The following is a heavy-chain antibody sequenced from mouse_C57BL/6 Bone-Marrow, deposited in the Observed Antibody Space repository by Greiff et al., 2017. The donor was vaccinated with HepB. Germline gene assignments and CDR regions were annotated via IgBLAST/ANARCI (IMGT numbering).Heavy chain of an antibody. CDR3: AIILRRVYY. CDR1: GYTFTSYW. CDR2: IYPSDSET. D-gene: IGHD2-12*01. V-gene: IGHV1-61*01. Sequence: QVQLQQPGAELVRPGSSVQLSCKASGYTFTSYWMDWVKQRPGQGLEWIGNIYPSDSETHYNQKFKDKATLTVDKSSSTAYMQLSSLTSEDSAVYYCAIILRRVYYWGQGTTLTVSS. J-gene: IGHJ2*01.